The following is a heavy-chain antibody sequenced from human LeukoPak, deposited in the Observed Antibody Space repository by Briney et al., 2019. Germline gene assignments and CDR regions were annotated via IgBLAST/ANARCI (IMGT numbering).Heavy chain of an antibody. J-gene: IGHJ6*03. CDR1: GGSISSYY. CDR2: IYTSGST. D-gene: IGHD1-26*01. CDR3: ARHWELLEGDYYYYYMDV. V-gene: IGHV4-4*09. Sequence: SETLSLTCTVPGGSISSYYWSWIRQPPGKGLEWIGYIYTSGSTNYNPSLKSRVTISVDTSKNQFSLKLSSVTVADTAVYYCARHWELLEGDYYYYYMDVWGKGTTVTVSS.